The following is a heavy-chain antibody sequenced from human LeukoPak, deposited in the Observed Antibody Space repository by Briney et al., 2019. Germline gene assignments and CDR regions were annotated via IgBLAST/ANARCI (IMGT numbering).Heavy chain of an antibody. D-gene: IGHD3-9*01. V-gene: IGHV1-69*05. J-gene: IGHJ4*02. Sequence: SVKVSCKASGGTFSSYAISWVRQAPGQGLEWMGRIIPIFGTANYAQKFQGRVTITTDESTSTAYMELSSLRSEDTAVYYCARERMRHDILTGYYKPEFDYWGQGTLVTVSS. CDR2: IIPIFGTA. CDR1: GGTFSSYA. CDR3: ARERMRHDILTGYYKPEFDY.